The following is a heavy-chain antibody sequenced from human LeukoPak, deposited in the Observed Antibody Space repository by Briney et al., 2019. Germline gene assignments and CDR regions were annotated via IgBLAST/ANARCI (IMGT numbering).Heavy chain of an antibody. CDR2: INPSGGST. D-gene: IGHD4-17*01. V-gene: IGHV1-46*01. CDR3: ERLANYQEAYGDYDRPYWFDP. J-gene: IGHJ5*02. CDR1: GYTFTSYY. Sequence: ASVKVSCKASGYTFTSYYMHWVPQAPGQGLEWMGIINPSGGSTSYAQKFQGRVTMTRDTSTSTVYMELSSLRSEDTAVYDCERLANYQEAYGDYDRPYWFDPWGQGTLVTVSS.